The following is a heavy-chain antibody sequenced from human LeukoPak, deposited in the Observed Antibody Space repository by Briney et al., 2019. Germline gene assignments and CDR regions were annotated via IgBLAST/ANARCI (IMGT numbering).Heavy chain of an antibody. J-gene: IGHJ4*02. Sequence: SETLSLTCTVSGGSISSYYWSWIRQPPGKGLEWIGYIYYSGSTNYNPSFKSRVTISVDTSKNQFSLKLSSVTAADTAVYYCARAVGYYYDSSGYYSVGPFDYWGQGTLVTVSS. V-gene: IGHV4-59*01. CDR2: IYYSGST. CDR3: ARAVGYYYDSSGYYSVGPFDY. D-gene: IGHD3-22*01. CDR1: GGSISSYY.